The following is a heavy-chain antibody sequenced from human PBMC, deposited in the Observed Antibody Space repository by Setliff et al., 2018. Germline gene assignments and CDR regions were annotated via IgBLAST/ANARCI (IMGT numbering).Heavy chain of an antibody. V-gene: IGHV4-4*02. J-gene: IGHJ5*02. Sequence: PSETLSLTCAVSGVSVNSLTWWSWVRQSPGKGLEWTGHIYHDGNTKSYPSVHFNQSLKSRVTMSVDKSKNHFSLELTSVTAADTAVYYCARGGGGYHAASWGQGILVTVSS. D-gene: IGHD2-2*01. CDR1: GVSVNSLTW. CDR3: ARGGGGYHAAS. CDR2: IYHDGNT.